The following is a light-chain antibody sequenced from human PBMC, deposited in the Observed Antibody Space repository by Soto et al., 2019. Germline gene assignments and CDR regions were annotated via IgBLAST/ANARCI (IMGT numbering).Light chain of an antibody. Sequence: EIVLTQFPGTLSLSPGERATLSCRASQSVTSSYLAWYQQKPGQAPRLLIYDVSSRATGIPDRFSGSGSGTDFTLTISRLEPEDFAVYYCQQYGSSPTFGQGTKVDIK. CDR1: QSVTSSY. J-gene: IGKJ1*01. CDR3: QQYGSSPT. V-gene: IGKV3-20*01. CDR2: DVS.